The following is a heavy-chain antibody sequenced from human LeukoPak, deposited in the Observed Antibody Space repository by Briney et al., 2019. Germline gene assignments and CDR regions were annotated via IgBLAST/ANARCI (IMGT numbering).Heavy chain of an antibody. Sequence: GGSLRLSCSASGFTFSDYNMRWIRQAPGKGLEWVSSISRSGSTKYYADSVKGRFTISRDNSKNTLYLQMNSLKAEDTAVYYCATRYYYDSSGYYWDYWGQGTLVTVSS. J-gene: IGHJ4*02. CDR2: ISRSGSTK. CDR1: GFTFSDYN. CDR3: ATRYYYDSSGYYWDY. D-gene: IGHD3-22*01. V-gene: IGHV3-11*01.